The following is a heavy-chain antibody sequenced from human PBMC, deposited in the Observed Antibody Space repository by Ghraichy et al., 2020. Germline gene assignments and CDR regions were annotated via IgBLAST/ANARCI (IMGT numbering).Heavy chain of an antibody. V-gene: IGHV3-30*18. J-gene: IGHJ6*02. Sequence: GGSLRLSCAASGFNFRGYGMHWVRQAPGKGLEWVALISYDGSNKYYADSVKGRFTISRDNSKNTLFLQMNSLRPEDTAVYYCAKETASAWLPSYYYGMDVWGQGTPVTVSS. D-gene: IGHD6-19*01. CDR2: ISYDGSNK. CDR3: AKETASAWLPSYYYGMDV. CDR1: GFNFRGYG.